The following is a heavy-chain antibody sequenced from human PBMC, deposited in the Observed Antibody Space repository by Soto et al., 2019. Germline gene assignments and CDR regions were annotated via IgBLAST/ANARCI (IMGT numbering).Heavy chain of an antibody. CDR2: IISSSGYI. V-gene: IGHV3-21*01. CDR1: GFTFSSYS. D-gene: IGHD3-9*01. J-gene: IGHJ4*02. CDR3: AKVPYYDILYQFDY. Sequence: GGSVRLSCAASGFTFSSYSMSWVRQGPGKGLEWVSSIISSSGYIHYADLVKGRFTISRDNAKNSLYLQMNSLRVEDTAVYYCAKVPYYDILYQFDYWGQGTLVTVSS.